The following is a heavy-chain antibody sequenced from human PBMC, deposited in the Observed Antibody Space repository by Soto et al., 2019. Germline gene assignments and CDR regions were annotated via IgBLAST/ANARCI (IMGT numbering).Heavy chain of an antibody. CDR2: TYYRSKWYN. CDR1: GDSVSSNSAA. Sequence: PSQTLSLTCAISGDSVSSNSAAWNWIRQSPSRGLEWLGRTYYRSKWYNDYAVSVQGRITINPDTSKNQFSLQLNSVTPEDTAVYYCARDIYYDSSGYSPDFDYWGQGTLVTVSS. D-gene: IGHD3-22*01. CDR3: ARDIYYDSSGYSPDFDY. V-gene: IGHV6-1*01. J-gene: IGHJ4*02.